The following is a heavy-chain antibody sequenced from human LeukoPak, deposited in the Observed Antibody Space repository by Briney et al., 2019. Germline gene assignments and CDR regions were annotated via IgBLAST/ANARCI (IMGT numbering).Heavy chain of an antibody. CDR2: IIPILGIA. Sequence: ASVKVSCKASGGTFSSYAISWVRQAPGQWLEWMGRIIPILGIANYAQKFQGRVTITADKSTSTAYMELSSLRSEDTAVYYCARYLTDFSNYFDYWGQGTLVTVSS. J-gene: IGHJ4*02. CDR3: ARYLTDFSNYFDY. V-gene: IGHV1-69*04. D-gene: IGHD3-3*01. CDR1: GGTFSSYA.